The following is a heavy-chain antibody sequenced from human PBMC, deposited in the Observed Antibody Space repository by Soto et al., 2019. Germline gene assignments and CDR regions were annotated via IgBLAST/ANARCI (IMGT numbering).Heavy chain of an antibody. CDR1: GFTFSSYG. D-gene: IGHD3-10*01. J-gene: IGHJ6*02. CDR2: IWYDGSNK. Sequence: GGSLRLSCAASGFTFSSYGMHWVRQAPGKGLEWVAVIWYDGSNKYYADSVKGRFTISRDNSKNTLYLQMNSLRAEDTAVYYCARVGMEHYGSGSYSLVWPEDNYYYYGMDVWGQGTTVTVSS. CDR3: ARVGMEHYGSGSYSLVWPEDNYYYYGMDV. V-gene: IGHV3-33*01.